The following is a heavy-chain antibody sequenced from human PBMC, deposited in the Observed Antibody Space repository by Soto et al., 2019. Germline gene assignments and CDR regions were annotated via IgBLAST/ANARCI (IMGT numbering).Heavy chain of an antibody. V-gene: IGHV2-5*02. CDR2: IYWDDDK. CDR3: AHSRYSRSSFDY. J-gene: IGHJ4*02. Sequence: SGPTLVNPTQTLTLTCTFSGFSLTSNDVGVGWTRQPPGKALEWLALIYWDDDKRYSPSLKSRLTITKGTSKNQVVLRMTNMDPVDTATYYCAHSRYSRSSFDYWGQGTLVTVSS. CDR1: GFSLTSNDVG. D-gene: IGHD6-6*01.